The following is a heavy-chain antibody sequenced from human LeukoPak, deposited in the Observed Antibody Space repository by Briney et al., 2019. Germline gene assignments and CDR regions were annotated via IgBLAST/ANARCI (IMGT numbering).Heavy chain of an antibody. V-gene: IGHV3-7*02. D-gene: IGHD3-10*01. Sequence: VGSLRLSCAASGFTFSNYWITWVRQSPGKGLEWVAIIKQDGSDKYHVDSVKARFTISRDNAKNSLYLQMSSLRAEDTAVYYCARGGHRQKEFWGQGTLVTVSS. J-gene: IGHJ4*02. CDR3: ARGGHRQKEF. CDR1: GFTFSNYW. CDR2: IKQDGSDK.